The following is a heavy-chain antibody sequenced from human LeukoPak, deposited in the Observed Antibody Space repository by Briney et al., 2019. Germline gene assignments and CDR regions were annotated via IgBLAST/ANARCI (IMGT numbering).Heavy chain of an antibody. D-gene: IGHD4-17*01. CDR1: GFTFSSYS. Sequence: GGSLRLSCAASGFTFSSYSMNWVRQAPGKGQEWVSSISSSSSYIYYADSVKGRFTISRDNAKNSLYLQMNSLRAEDTAVYYCAKAHYGDYSNYYYYYMDVWGKGTTVTISS. CDR2: ISSSSSYI. CDR3: AKAHYGDYSNYYYYYMDV. J-gene: IGHJ6*03. V-gene: IGHV3-21*01.